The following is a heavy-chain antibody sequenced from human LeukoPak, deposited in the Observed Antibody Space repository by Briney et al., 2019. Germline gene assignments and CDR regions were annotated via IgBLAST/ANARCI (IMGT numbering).Heavy chain of an antibody. V-gene: IGHV3-53*01. CDR1: GFTVSSNY. CDR3: ARELVYGSGSYSDY. J-gene: IGHJ4*02. D-gene: IGHD3-10*01. CDR2: IYSGGRT. Sequence: GGSLGLSCAASGFTVSSNYMSWVRQAPGKGLEWVSIIYSGGRTYYADSVKGRFTISRDNSKNMLYLQMNNLRAEDTAVYYCARELVYGSGSYSDYWGQGTLVTVSS.